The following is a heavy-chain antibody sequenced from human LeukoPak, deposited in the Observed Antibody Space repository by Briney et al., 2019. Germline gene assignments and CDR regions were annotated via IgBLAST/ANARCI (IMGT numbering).Heavy chain of an antibody. V-gene: IGHV3-9*01. CDR1: GFTFDDYA. CDR3: ARGHWHIDL. CDR2: ISWNSGSI. Sequence: GGSLRLSCAASGFTFDDYAMHWVRQAPGKGLEWVSGISWNSGSIGYADSVKGRFTISRDNAKNSLYLQMNSLRAEDTAVYYCARGHWHIDLWGRGTLVTVSS. J-gene: IGHJ2*01.